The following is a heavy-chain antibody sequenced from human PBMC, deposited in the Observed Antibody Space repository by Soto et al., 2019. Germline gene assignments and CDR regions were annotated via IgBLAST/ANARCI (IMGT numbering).Heavy chain of an antibody. CDR2: IDPSDSYT. V-gene: IGHV5-10-1*01. CDR3: ARHDIVVVPAAKGGMDV. J-gene: IGHJ6*01. D-gene: IGHD2-2*01. CDR1: GYSFTSYW. Sequence: GESLQISCKGSGYSFTSYWISCVRQMPGKGLEWMGRIDPSDSYTNYSPSFQGHVTISADKSISTAYLQWSSLKASDTAMYYCARHDIVVVPAAKGGMDVWGQGTTVTAS.